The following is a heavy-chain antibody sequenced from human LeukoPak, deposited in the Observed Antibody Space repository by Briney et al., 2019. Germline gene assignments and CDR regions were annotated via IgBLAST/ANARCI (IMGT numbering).Heavy chain of an antibody. CDR3: AGNWNGDAFDI. Sequence: GGSLGLSCAASGFTFRSYSMNWVRQAPGKGLEWVSSISSSSSYIYYADSVKGRFTISRDNAKNSLYLQMNSLRAEDTAVYYCAGNWNGDAFDIWGQGTMVTVSS. CDR2: ISSSSSYI. CDR1: GFTFRSYS. D-gene: IGHD1-1*01. V-gene: IGHV3-21*01. J-gene: IGHJ3*02.